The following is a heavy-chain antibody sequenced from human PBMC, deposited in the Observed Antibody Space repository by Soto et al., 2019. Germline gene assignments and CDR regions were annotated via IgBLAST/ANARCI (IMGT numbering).Heavy chain of an antibody. CDR2: INHSGSR. V-gene: IGHV4-34*01. CDR1: GGSFRGYY. Sequence: QVQLQRWGAGLLRPSETLSLTCAVYGGSFRGYYWTWLRQSPGRGLEWIGEINHSGSRNSNLSLKSRLTISVDTSRTQFSMNLTSVTAADAAVYYCARGRGFMSRNALDLWGQGTRVIVSS. CDR3: ARGRGFMSRNALDL. J-gene: IGHJ3*01.